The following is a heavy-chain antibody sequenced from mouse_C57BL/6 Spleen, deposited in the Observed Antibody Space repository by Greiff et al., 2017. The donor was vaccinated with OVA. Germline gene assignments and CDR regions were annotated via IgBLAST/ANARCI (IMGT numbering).Heavy chain of an antibody. Sequence: EVQRVESGGGLVKPGGSLKLSCAASGFTFSDYGMHWVRQAPEKGLEWVAYISSGSSTIYYADAVKGRFTISRDNAKNTLFLQMTRLRSEDTAMYYCARRDYDYDENYFDYWGQGTTLTVSS. CDR3: ARRDYDYDENYFDY. V-gene: IGHV5-17*01. CDR2: ISSGSSTI. J-gene: IGHJ2*01. CDR1: GFTFSDYG. D-gene: IGHD2-4*01.